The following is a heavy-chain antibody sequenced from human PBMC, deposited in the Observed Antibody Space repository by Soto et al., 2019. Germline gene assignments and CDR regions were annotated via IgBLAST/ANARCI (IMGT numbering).Heavy chain of an antibody. J-gene: IGHJ4*02. CDR2: IIPIFGTA. D-gene: IGHD1-26*01. CDR1: GGTFSSYS. CDR3: ARDGGRHSGGIDY. Sequence: QVQLVQSGAEVKKPGSSVKVSCKASGGTFSSYSINWVRLAPGQGLEWMGEIIPIFGTASYAQKFQGRVTITADDSTSTAYMELSSLRSEDTAVYYCARDGGRHSGGIDYWGQGTLVTVSS. V-gene: IGHV1-69*01.